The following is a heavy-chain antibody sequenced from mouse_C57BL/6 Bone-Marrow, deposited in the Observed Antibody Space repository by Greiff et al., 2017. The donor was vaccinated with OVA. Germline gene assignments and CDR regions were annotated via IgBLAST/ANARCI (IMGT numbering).Heavy chain of an antibody. Sequence: EVKLMESGAELVKPGASVKLSCTASGFNIKDYYMHWVKQRTEQGLEWIGRIDPEDGETKYAPKFQGKATITADTSSNTAYLQLSSLTSEDTAVYYCAYPYYYGSSDWYFDVWGTGTTVTVSS. D-gene: IGHD1-1*01. CDR2: IDPEDGET. V-gene: IGHV14-2*01. J-gene: IGHJ1*03. CDR1: GFNIKDYY. CDR3: AYPYYYGSSDWYFDV.